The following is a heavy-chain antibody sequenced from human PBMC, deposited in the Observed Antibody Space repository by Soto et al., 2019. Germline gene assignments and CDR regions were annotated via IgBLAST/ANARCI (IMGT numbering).Heavy chain of an antibody. CDR2: IYYSGST. CDR3: ARGYTYAFTF. Sequence: SETLSLTCTVAGDSISSGDYYWSWIRQPPGKGLEWIGYIYYSGSTFYNPSLKSRVTISVDTSKNQFSLQLDSVTSEDTAVYYCARGYTYAFTFWGQGTLVTVSS. J-gene: IGHJ1*01. V-gene: IGHV4-30-4*01. D-gene: IGHD3-16*01. CDR1: GDSISSGDYY.